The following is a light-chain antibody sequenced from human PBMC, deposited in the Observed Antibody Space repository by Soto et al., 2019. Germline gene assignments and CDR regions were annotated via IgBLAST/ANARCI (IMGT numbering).Light chain of an antibody. CDR3: QQYNNWWT. Sequence: EIVMTHSPATLSVSPGERATLSCRASQSVSSNLAWYQQKPGQAPRLLISGASTRATGVPARFSGSGSETEFTLTISSLQSEDFALYYCQQYNNWWTFGQGTKVEIK. CDR1: QSVSSN. V-gene: IGKV3-15*01. J-gene: IGKJ1*01. CDR2: GAS.